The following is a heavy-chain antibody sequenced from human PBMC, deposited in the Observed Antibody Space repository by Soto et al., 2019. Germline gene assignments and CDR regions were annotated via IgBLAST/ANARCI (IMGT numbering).Heavy chain of an antibody. CDR1: GFTFSSYW. Sequence: EVQLVESGGGLVQPGGSLRLSCAASGFTFSSYWMSWVRQAPGKGLEWVANIKQDGSEKYYVDSVKGRFTISRDNAKNSLYLQMNSLRAEDTAVYYCARASNLLRYFDWLYSIDWGQGTLVTVSS. CDR3: ARASNLLRYFDWLYSID. D-gene: IGHD3-9*01. V-gene: IGHV3-7*01. CDR2: IKQDGSEK. J-gene: IGHJ4*02.